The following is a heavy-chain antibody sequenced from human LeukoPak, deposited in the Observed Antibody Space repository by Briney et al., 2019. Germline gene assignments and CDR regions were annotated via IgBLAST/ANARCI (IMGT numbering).Heavy chain of an antibody. CDR2: ISYDGSNK. J-gene: IGHJ4*02. V-gene: IGHV3-30*03. CDR1: GFTFSSYG. CDR3: ARAGDPGDYVVY. Sequence: GGSLRLSCAASGFTFSSYGMHWVRQAPGKGLEWVAVISYDGSNKYYADSVKGRFTISRDNSKNTLYLQMNSLRAEDTAVYYCARAGDPGDYVVYWGQGTLVTVSS. D-gene: IGHD1-26*01.